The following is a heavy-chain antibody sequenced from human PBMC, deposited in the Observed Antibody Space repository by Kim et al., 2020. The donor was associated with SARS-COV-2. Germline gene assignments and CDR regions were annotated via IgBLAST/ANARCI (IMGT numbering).Heavy chain of an antibody. J-gene: IGHJ3*02. CDR1: GGSISSSSYY. CDR3: ARLDSRRYYDRVPWGAFDI. V-gene: IGHV4-39*01. D-gene: IGHD3-10*01. CDR2: IYYSGST. Sequence: SETLSLTCTVSGGSISSSSYYWGWIRQPPGKGLEWIGSIYYSGSTDYNPSLKSRVTISVDTSKNQFSLKLSSVNAADPAVYYCARLDSRRYYDRVPWGAFDIWGQGTMVTVSS.